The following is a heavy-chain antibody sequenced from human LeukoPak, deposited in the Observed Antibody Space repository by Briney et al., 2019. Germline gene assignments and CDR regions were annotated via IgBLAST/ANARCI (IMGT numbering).Heavy chain of an antibody. CDR1: GYTFTSYG. Sequence: GASVKVSCKASGYTFTSYGISWVRQAPGQGLEWMGWISIHTGNTNYALELQGRVTLTTDTSTNTAYMELRSLRSDDTAMYYCARSAAGMGDAFDIWGQGTMVTVFS. CDR2: ISIHTGNT. V-gene: IGHV1-18*01. J-gene: IGHJ3*02. D-gene: IGHD6-13*01. CDR3: ARSAAGMGDAFDI.